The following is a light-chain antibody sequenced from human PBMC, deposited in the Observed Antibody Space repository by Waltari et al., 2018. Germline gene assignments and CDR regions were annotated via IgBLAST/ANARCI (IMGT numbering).Light chain of an antibody. CDR1: SSDVGAYKH. CDR2: DVS. J-gene: IGLJ1*01. V-gene: IGLV2-14*03. CDR3: SSYTTNSTYV. Sequence: QSALTQPASVSGSPGQSITISCTGSSSDVGAYKHVPWCQQHPGKAPKLLIYDVSERPSGVSNRFSASKSGNTASLTISGLQAEDEADYYCSSYTTNSTYVFGTGTKVTVL.